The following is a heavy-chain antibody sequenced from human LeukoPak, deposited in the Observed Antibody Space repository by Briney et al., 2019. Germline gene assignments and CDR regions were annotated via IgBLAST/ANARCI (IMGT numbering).Heavy chain of an antibody. CDR3: ARGDELGYCSSTSCLLFDY. CDR1: GYTFTSYG. D-gene: IGHD2-2*01. V-gene: IGHV1-18*01. Sequence: ASVKVSCTASGYTFTSYGISWVRQAPGQGLEWMGWISAYNGNTNYAQKLQGRVTMTTDTSTSTAYMELRSLRSDDTAVYYCARGDELGYCSSTSCLLFDYWGQGTLVTVSS. J-gene: IGHJ4*02. CDR2: ISAYNGNT.